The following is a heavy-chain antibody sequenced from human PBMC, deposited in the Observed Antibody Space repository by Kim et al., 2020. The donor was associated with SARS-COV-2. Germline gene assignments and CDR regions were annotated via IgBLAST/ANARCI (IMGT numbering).Heavy chain of an antibody. J-gene: IGHJ4*02. CDR3: ARGERGSGSYD. V-gene: IGHV3-53*01. CDR2: INSDGTT. CDR1: GFTVSSSY. Sequence: GGSLRLSCAASGFTVSSSYMSWVRQAPGKGLEWVSVINSDGTTYYGDPVKGRFTISRDTSKNTLYLQMNSLRAEDTAVYYCARGERGSGSYDWGQGTLVTVSS. D-gene: IGHD3-10*01.